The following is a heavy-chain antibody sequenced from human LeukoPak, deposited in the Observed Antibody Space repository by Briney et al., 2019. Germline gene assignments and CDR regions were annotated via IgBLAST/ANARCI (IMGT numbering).Heavy chain of an antibody. D-gene: IGHD2-15*01. CDR1: GFSVSTTF. J-gene: IGHJ6*02. V-gene: IGHV3-53*01. CDR3: ARGKRYCSGGSCYGGYYYYYGMDV. CDR2: IYSGGST. Sequence: GGSLRLSCVASGFSVSTTFMSWVRQAPGKGLEWVSVIYSGGSTYYADSVKGRFTISRDNAKNSLYLQMNSLRAEDTAVYYCARGKRYCSGGSCYGGYYYYYGMDVWGQGTTVTVSS.